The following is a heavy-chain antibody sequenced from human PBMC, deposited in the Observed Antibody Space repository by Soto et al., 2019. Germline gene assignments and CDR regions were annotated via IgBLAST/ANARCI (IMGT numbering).Heavy chain of an antibody. J-gene: IGHJ4*02. CDR1: GFSLSTSGVG. V-gene: IGHV2-5*02. CDR3: AHCRDFDWLLSFDY. Sequence: SGPTLVNPTQTLTLTCTFSGFSLSTSGVGVGWIRQPPGKALEWLALIYWDDDKRYSPSLKSRLTITKDTSKNQVVLTMTNLDPVDTATYYCAHCRDFDWLLSFDYWGQGTLVTVSS. D-gene: IGHD3-9*01. CDR2: IYWDDDK.